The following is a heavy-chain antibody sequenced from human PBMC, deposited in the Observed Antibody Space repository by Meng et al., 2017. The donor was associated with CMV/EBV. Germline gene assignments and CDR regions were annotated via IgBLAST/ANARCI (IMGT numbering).Heavy chain of an antibody. V-gene: IGHV3-21*01. CDR2: ISSSSSYI. Sequence: GGSLRLSCAASRFTFSSYSMNWVRQAPGKGLEWVSSISSSSSYIYYADSVKGRFTISRDNAKNSLYLQMNSLRAEDTAMYYCARVGTRFLEWLSWGQGTLVTVSS. D-gene: IGHD3-3*01. CDR1: RFTFSSYS. CDR3: ARVGTRFLEWLS. J-gene: IGHJ4*02.